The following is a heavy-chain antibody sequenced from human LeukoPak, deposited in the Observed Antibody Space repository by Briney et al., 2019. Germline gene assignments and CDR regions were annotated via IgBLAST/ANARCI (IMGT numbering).Heavy chain of an antibody. J-gene: IGHJ4*02. CDR2: ISGSNGNT. CDR3: ARDRDRMVQGVTALFDY. Sequence: ASVKVSCKTSGYTFTTYGISWVRQAPGQGLEWMGWISGSNGNTKYAQKVQGRVTMTTDASTTTAYMEVRSLRSDDTAVYYCARDRDRMVQGVTALFDYWGQGTLVTVSS. CDR1: GYTFTTYG. D-gene: IGHD3-10*01. V-gene: IGHV1-18*04.